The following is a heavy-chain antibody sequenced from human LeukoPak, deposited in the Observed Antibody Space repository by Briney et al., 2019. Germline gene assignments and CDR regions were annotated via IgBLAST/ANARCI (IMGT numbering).Heavy chain of an antibody. Sequence: SETLSLTCTVSGGSISSSSYYWGWIRQPPGKGLEWIGSIYYSGSTYYNPSLKSRVTISVDTSKNQFSLKPSSVTAADTAVYYCARSARHSDAFDIWGQGTMVTVSS. J-gene: IGHJ3*02. CDR3: ARSARHSDAFDI. CDR2: IYYSGST. CDR1: GGSISSSSYY. D-gene: IGHD3-10*01. V-gene: IGHV4-39*07.